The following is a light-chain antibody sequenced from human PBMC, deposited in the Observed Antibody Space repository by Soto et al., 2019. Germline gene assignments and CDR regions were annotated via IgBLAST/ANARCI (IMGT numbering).Light chain of an antibody. CDR3: QHYNSYSEA. CDR1: EDISTW. V-gene: IGKV1D-16*01. J-gene: IGKJ1*01. CDR2: AAS. Sequence: DIQMTQSPSSVSASVGDRFAVTCRSSEDISTWLAWYQQKPGKAPKLLIYAASSLQSGVPSRFSGSGSGTDFTFTISSLQPDDFATYYCQHYNSYSEAFGQGTKVDIK.